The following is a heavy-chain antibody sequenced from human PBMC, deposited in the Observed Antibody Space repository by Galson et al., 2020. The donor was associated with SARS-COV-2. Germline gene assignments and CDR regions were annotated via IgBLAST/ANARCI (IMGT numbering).Heavy chain of an antibody. J-gene: IGHJ6*04. CDR3: GRLSPRMWTDSYMNDSSIDV. Sequence: AKASVKVSCKTSGYTFTDHIITWVRQAPGQGLQWMGWVSAQNGNTQYVQFLEGRIKMTKDTFTRSVSLELRGLTSDDTAIYYCGRLSPRMWTDSYMNDSSIDVWGTGSMVTVSS. D-gene: IGHD3-9*01. V-gene: IGHV1-18*01. CDR1: GYTFTDHI. CDR2: VSAQNGNT.